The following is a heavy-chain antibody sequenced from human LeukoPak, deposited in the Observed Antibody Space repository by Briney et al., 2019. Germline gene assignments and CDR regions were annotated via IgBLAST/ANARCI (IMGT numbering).Heavy chain of an antibody. CDR2: INDGGDT. Sequence: PSETLSLTCGVSGGSFSGYDWSWVRQPPGKGLEWIGEINDGGDTNYNPSLKNRVTISVDTSKNQFSPKVKFVTAADTAVYYCARGLGWKVATMGLFYMDVWGEGTPVTVSS. CDR3: ARGLGWKVATMGLFYMDV. J-gene: IGHJ6*03. V-gene: IGHV4-34*01. CDR1: GGSFSGYD. D-gene: IGHD5-24*01.